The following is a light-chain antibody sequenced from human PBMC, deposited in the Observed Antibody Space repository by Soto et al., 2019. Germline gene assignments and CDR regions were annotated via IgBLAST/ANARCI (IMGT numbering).Light chain of an antibody. V-gene: IGKV1-6*01. CDR1: QGIRDE. J-gene: IGKJ1*01. CDR3: LQDYSYPRT. Sequence: AIQMTQSPSSLSASVGDRVTITCRASQGIRDELGWYQQRPGKAPILLIYSASSLQSGVPSRFSGSGSGTDFTLTISSLQPEDFATYYCLQDYSYPRTFGQGTKVEIK. CDR2: SAS.